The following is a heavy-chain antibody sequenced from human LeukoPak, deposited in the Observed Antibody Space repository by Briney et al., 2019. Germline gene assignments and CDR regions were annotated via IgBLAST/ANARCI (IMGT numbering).Heavy chain of an antibody. J-gene: IGHJ4*02. CDR2: INPNSGGT. D-gene: IGHD3-22*01. CDR3: ATPPRYYYDSSGYPRY. Sequence: GASVKVSCKASGYTFTGYYIHWVRQAPGQGLEWMGWINPNSGGTNYAQKLQGRVTMTRDTSISTAYMELSRLRSDDTAVYYCATPPRYYYDSSGYPRYWGQGTLVTVSS. V-gene: IGHV1-2*02. CDR1: GYTFTGYY.